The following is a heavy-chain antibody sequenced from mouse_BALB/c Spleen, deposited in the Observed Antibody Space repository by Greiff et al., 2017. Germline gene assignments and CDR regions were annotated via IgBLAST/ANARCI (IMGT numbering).Heavy chain of an antibody. V-gene: IGHV2-5-1*01. Sequence: VQLQQSGPSLVQPSQSLSITCTVSGFSLTSYGVHWVRQSPGKGLEWLGVIWRGGSTDYNAAFMSRLSITKDNSKSQVFFKMNSLQADDTAIYYCAKNNRGLGYAMDYWGQGTSVTVSS. J-gene: IGHJ4*01. CDR1: GFSLTSYG. CDR3: AKNNRGLGYAMDY. D-gene: IGHD2-14*01. CDR2: IWRGGST.